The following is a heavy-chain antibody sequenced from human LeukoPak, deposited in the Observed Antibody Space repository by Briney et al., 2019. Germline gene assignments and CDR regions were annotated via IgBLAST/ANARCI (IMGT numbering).Heavy chain of an antibody. CDR1: GFPFSSYD. J-gene: IGHJ6*02. CDR3: ARDGDYGDLYYYFGMDV. D-gene: IGHD4-17*01. Sequence: GGSLRLSCAASGFPFSSYDMHWVRQATGKGLEWVSAIGTAGDTSYPASWKGRFTISRENAKNSLYLQMNSLRAEDTAVYYCARDGDYGDLYYYFGMDVWGQGTTVTVSS. CDR2: IGTAGDT. V-gene: IGHV3-13*01.